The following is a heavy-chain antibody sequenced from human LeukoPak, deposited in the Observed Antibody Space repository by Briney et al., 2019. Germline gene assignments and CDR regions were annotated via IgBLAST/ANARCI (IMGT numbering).Heavy chain of an antibody. Sequence: GGSLRLSCAVSGFTFTDTYMTWIRQAPGKGLEWVSYISSSSSTIYYADSVKGRFTISRDNAKNSLYLQMNSLRAEDTAVYYCARDSFLGVFDYWGQGTLVTVSS. J-gene: IGHJ4*02. V-gene: IGHV3-11*04. D-gene: IGHD2-15*01. CDR3: ARDSFLGVFDY. CDR2: ISSSSSTI. CDR1: GFTFTDTY.